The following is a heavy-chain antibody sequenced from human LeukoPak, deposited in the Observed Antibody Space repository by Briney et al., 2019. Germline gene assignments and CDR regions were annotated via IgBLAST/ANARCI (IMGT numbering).Heavy chain of an antibody. J-gene: IGHJ4*02. CDR2: INHSGST. CDR1: GGSFSGYY. D-gene: IGHD6-19*01. V-gene: IGHV4-34*01. CDR3: ARQDSSGWYYFDF. Sequence: SETLSLTCAVYGGSFSGYYWSWIRQPPGKGLEWIGEINHSGSTNYNPSLKSRVTISVDTSKNQFSLKLSSVTAADTAVYYCARQDSSGWYYFDFWGQGTLVTVSS.